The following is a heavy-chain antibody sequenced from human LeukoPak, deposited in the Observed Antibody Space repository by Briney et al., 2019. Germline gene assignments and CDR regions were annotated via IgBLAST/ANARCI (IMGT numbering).Heavy chain of an antibody. CDR1: GFTFSNYW. V-gene: IGHV3-7*01. CDR3: ARGRQNSGSYSDAFDI. Sequence: PGGSLRLSCAASGFTFSNYWMSWVRQTPGKGLEWVANIKQDGSEKYYVDSVKGRFTISRDNAKNSLSLQMNSLRAEDTAVYYCARGRQNSGSYSDAFDIWGQGTVVTVSS. J-gene: IGHJ3*02. CDR2: IKQDGSEK. D-gene: IGHD1-26*01.